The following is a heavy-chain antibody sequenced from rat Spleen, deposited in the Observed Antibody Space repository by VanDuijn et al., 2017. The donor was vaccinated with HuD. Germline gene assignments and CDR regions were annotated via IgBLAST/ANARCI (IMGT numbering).Heavy chain of an antibody. CDR3: ARHRLYYYDGTYYYSRVMDA. J-gene: IGHJ4*01. CDR2: IGYEGRST. V-gene: IGHV5-22*01. D-gene: IGHD1-12*02. Sequence: EVQLVESGGGLMQPGRSLKLSCAASGFTFSDYYMAWVRQAPKKGLEWVASIGYEGRSTYYGESVRGRFTISRDNAKSTLYLQMDSLRSEDTATYYCARHRLYYYDGTYYYSRVMDAWGQGASVTVSS. CDR1: GFTFSDYY.